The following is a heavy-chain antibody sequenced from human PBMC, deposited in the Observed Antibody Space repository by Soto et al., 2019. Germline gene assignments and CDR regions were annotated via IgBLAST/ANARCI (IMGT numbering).Heavy chain of an antibody. J-gene: IGHJ6*02. V-gene: IGHV4-59*01. D-gene: IGHD1-26*01. Sequence: SETLSLTCTVSVGSISSYYWSWIRQPPGKGLEWIGYIYYSGSTNYNPSLKSRVTISVDTSKNQFSLKLSSVTAADTAVYYCARDIGNSGSYFPYYYYYGMDVWGQGTTVTVSS. CDR3: ARDIGNSGSYFPYYYYYGMDV. CDR1: VGSISSYY. CDR2: IYYSGST.